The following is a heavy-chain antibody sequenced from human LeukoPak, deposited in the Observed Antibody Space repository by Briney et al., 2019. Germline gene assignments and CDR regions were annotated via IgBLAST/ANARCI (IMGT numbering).Heavy chain of an antibody. J-gene: IGHJ4*02. Sequence: AASVKVSCKVSGYTLTELSMHWVRQAPGKGLEWMGGFDPEDGETIFAQKFQGRVTMTEDTSTDTAYMELSSLRSEDTAVYYCATGRDSYCSGGSCYDYWGQGTLVTVSS. CDR3: ATGRDSYCSGGSCYDY. D-gene: IGHD2-15*01. CDR2: FDPEDGET. V-gene: IGHV1-24*01. CDR1: GYTLTELS.